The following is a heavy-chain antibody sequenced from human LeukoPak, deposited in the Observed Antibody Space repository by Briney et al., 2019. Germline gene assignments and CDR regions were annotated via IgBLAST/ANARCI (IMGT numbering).Heavy chain of an antibody. D-gene: IGHD1-26*01. CDR1: GGSISSGGYY. J-gene: IGHJ3*02. CDR3: ARGRRRKEAVGAITTRFAFDI. Sequence: TSQTLSLTCTVSGGSISSGGYYWSWIRQHPGKGLEWIGEINHSGSTNYNPSLKSRVTISVDTSKNQFSLKLSSVTAADTAVYYCARGRRRKEAVGAITTRFAFDIWGQGTMVTVSS. CDR2: INHSGST. V-gene: IGHV4-31*03.